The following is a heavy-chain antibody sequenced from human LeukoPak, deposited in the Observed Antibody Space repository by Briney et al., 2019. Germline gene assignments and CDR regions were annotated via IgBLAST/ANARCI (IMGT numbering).Heavy chain of an antibody. CDR2: ISLTGLT. CDR3: SRENGASSPFGY. CDR1: GGSISNTNW. D-gene: IGHD2-8*01. V-gene: IGHV4-4*02. J-gene: IGHJ4*02. Sequence: SETLSLTCGVSGGSISNTNWWSWVRQPPGQGLEWIGEISLTGLTHYNPSLESRVTVSLDKSKNQLSLNLTSVTAADTAVYYCSRENGASSPFGYWGQGTLVTVLS.